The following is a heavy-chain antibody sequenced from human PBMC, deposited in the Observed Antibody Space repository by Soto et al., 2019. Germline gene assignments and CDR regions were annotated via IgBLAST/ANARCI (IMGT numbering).Heavy chain of an antibody. J-gene: IGHJ5*02. Sequence: QVQLVQSGAEVKKPGASVKVSCKASGYTFTSYAMHWVRQAPGPRLEWMGWINAGHGNTKYSQKFQGRVTITRDTSASTAYMELSSMISEDTAVYYCARGVAGPLHWFDPWGQGTLVTVSS. CDR3: ARGVAGPLHWFDP. D-gene: IGHD6-19*01. CDR1: GYTFTSYA. CDR2: INAGHGNT. V-gene: IGHV1-3*01.